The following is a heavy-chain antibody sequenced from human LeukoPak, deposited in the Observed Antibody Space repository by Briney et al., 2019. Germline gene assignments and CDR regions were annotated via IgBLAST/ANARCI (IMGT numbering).Heavy chain of an antibody. CDR3: AKDIAVAGMTFWYFDL. CDR2: ISGGPSLI. D-gene: IGHD6-19*01. Sequence: GGSLRLSWAASGFTFGDYYVSWIRQAPGRGLEWVSSISGGPSLIYYVDSVKGRFTISRDNAKSSLDLQMNSLRAEDTALYYCAKDIAVAGMTFWYFDLWGRGTLVTVSS. CDR1: GFTFGDYY. V-gene: IGHV3-11*01. J-gene: IGHJ2*01.